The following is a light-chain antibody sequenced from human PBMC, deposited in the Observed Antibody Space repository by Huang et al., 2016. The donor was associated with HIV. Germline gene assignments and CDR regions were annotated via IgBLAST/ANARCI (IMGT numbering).Light chain of an antibody. J-gene: IGKJ3*01. Sequence: IAMTQSPLSLAVTPVEPASISCRSNQSLLSSNGYDYLDWYLQKPGQAPQILMYLASNRASGVPERFSGSGSGTNFTLQISRVESEDVGMYYCMQALQTPSTFGPGTKVNIK. CDR2: LAS. CDR3: MQALQTPST. V-gene: IGKV2-28*01. CDR1: QSLLSSNGYDY.